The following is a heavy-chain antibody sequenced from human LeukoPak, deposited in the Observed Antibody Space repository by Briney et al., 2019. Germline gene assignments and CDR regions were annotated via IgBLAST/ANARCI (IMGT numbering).Heavy chain of an antibody. CDR3: AALGITMIGGV. CDR2: IIPLFGIA. V-gene: IGHV1-69*13. D-gene: IGHD3-10*02. J-gene: IGHJ6*04. Sequence: ASVKVSCKASGGTFSSYGINWVRQAPGQGLEWMGGIIPLFGIANYAQKFQGRVMITADEFTSTVYMELSSLRSEDTAVYYCAALGITMIGGVWGKGTTVTISS. CDR1: GGTFSSYG.